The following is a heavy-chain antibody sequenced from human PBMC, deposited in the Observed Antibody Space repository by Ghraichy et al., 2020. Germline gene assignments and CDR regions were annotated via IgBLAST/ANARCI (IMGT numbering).Heavy chain of an antibody. CDR3: ARGGESNYYDSSGYYSDI. Sequence: ASEKVSCRPSGYSFNAYYLHWVRQAPGQGLEYMGWINPNSGGTSYTQKFQGRVTMTGDTSITTAYMELSSLRSDDTAVYYCARGGESNYYDSSGYYSDIWGQGTLVTVSS. CDR1: GYSFNAYY. V-gene: IGHV1-2*02. J-gene: IGHJ4*02. CDR2: INPNSGGT. D-gene: IGHD3-22*01.